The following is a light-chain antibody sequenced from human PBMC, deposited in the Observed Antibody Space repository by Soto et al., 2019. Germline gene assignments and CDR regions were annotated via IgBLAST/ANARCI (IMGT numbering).Light chain of an antibody. Sequence: QSVLTQPPSVSAAPGQKVTISYSGTSSNIGSDYVSWYQKVPGTAPKLLIYENDKRPSGISDRCSGSKSGTSATLGITGLQTGDEGDYYCATWDTSLSGFWVFGGGTQLTVL. CDR1: SSNIGSDY. J-gene: IGLJ3*02. CDR3: ATWDTSLSGFWV. V-gene: IGLV1-51*01. CDR2: END.